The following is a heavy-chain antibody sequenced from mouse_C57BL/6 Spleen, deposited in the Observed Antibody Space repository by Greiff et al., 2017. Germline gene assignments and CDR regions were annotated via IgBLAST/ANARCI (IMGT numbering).Heavy chain of an antibody. CDR2: IDPETGGT. V-gene: IGHV1-15*01. CDR3: TGGNSVRAMDY. D-gene: IGHD2-1*01. CDR1: GYTFTDYE. J-gene: IGHJ4*01. Sequence: QVQLQQSGAELVRPGASVTLSCKASGYTFTDYEMTWVKQTPVHGLEWLGAIDPETGGTADNQKFKGKAILTADKSSSTAYMELRSLTSEDSAVYYCTGGNSVRAMDYWGQGTAVTVSS.